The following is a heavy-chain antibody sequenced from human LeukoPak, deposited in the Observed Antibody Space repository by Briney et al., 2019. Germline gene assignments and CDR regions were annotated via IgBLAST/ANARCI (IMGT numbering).Heavy chain of an antibody. D-gene: IGHD6-13*01. CDR1: GYSFTSYW. CDR2: IYPGDSDT. V-gene: IGHV5-51*01. CDR3: ARHLGSSWPYYYYYGMDV. J-gene: IGHJ6*02. Sequence: GESLKISCKGSGYSFTSYWIGWVRQMPGKGLEWMGIIYPGDSDTRYSPSFQGQVTISADKSISTAYLQWSSLKASDTAMYYCARHLGSSWPYYYYYGMDVWGQGTTVTVSS.